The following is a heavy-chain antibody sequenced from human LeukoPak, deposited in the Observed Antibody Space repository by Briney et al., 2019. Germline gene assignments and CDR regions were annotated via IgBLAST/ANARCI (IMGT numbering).Heavy chain of an antibody. D-gene: IGHD3-16*01. CDR3: AREGLGELTLDY. CDR2: ISTYNGDT. V-gene: IGHV1-18*01. J-gene: IGHJ4*02. Sequence: ASVKVSCKASGYTFTSYGISWVRQAPGQGLEWMGWISTYNGDTNYAQKLQGRVTMTTDTSTNTAYMELRSLRSDDTAVYYCAREGLGELTLDYWGQGALVTVSS. CDR1: GYTFTSYG.